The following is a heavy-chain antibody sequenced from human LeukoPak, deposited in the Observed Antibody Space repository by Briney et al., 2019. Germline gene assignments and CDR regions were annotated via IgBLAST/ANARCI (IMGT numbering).Heavy chain of an antibody. D-gene: IGHD6-6*01. Sequence: SETLSLTSTVAGGSISSYYWSWIRQPPGKGLEWIGYIYYGGSTNYNPSLKSRDTISVDTSKNQFSLKLSSVTAADTAVYYCARQRPWYYYGMDVWGQGTTVTVSS. CDR2: IYYGGST. V-gene: IGHV4-59*08. CDR1: GGSISSYY. CDR3: ARQRPWYYYGMDV. J-gene: IGHJ6*02.